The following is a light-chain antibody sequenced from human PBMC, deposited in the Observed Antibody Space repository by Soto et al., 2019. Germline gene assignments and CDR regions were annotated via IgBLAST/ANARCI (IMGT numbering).Light chain of an antibody. V-gene: IGLV2-14*01. J-gene: IGLJ2*01. CDR1: SSDVGGYNY. CDR3: SSSTGSNTHVL. Sequence: QSALTQPASVSGSPGQSITISCAGTSSDVGGYNYVSWYQQYPGKAPKLMIYDVNSRPSGVSNRFSDSKSGNTASLTISGLQAEDEAEYYCSSSTGSNTHVLFGGGTKLTVL. CDR2: DVN.